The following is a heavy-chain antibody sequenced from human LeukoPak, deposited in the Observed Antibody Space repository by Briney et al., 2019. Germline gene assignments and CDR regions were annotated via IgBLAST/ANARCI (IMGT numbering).Heavy chain of an antibody. CDR2: IWYDGSNK. Sequence: PGGSLRLSCAASGFTFSSYGMHWVRQAPGKGLEWVAVIWYDGSNKYYADSVKGRFTISRDNSKNTLYLQMNSLRAEDTAVYYCAKTTGAVTTWDNWFDPWGQGTLVTVSS. CDR1: GFTFSSYG. D-gene: IGHD4-17*01. V-gene: IGHV3-33*06. CDR3: AKTTGAVTTWDNWFDP. J-gene: IGHJ5*02.